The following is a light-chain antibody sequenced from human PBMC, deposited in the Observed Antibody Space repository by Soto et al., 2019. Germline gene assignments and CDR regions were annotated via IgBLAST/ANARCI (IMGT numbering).Light chain of an antibody. CDR1: QSVSSY. CDR2: DAS. J-gene: IGKJ1*01. Sequence: EIVLTQSPATLSLSPGERATLSCRASQSVSSYLAWYQQKPGQAPRLLIYDASNRATGIPARFSGSGSETDSTLTISSLGPEDFAVYYCQQRSNWPPWTFGQGTKVEIK. V-gene: IGKV3-11*01. CDR3: QQRSNWPPWT.